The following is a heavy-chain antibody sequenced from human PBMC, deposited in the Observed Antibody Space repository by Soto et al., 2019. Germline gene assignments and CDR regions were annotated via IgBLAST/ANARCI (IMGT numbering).Heavy chain of an antibody. V-gene: IGHV1-18*01. J-gene: IGHJ5*02. CDR1: GYTFTSYG. CDR2: ISAYNGNT. CDR3: ARNGYYDSRGYYYVGAWFDP. D-gene: IGHD3-22*01. Sequence: GASVKVSCKASGYTFTSYGISWVRQAPGQGLERMGWISAYNGNTNYAQKLQGRVTMTTDTSTSTAYMELRSLRSDDTAVYYCARNGYYDSRGYYYVGAWFDPLGQGTLVTVSS.